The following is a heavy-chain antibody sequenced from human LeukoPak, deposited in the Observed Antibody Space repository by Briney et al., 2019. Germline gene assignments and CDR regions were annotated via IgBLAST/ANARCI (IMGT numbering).Heavy chain of an antibody. CDR2: IIPIFGTA. CDR1: GGTFSSYA. Sequence: SVKVSCKASGGTFSSYAISWVRQAPGQGLEWMGGIIPIFGTANYAQKFQGRVTITADKSTSTAYMELSSLRSEDTAVYYCARGPYNWNDGYYYYYMDVWGKGTTVTISS. J-gene: IGHJ6*03. D-gene: IGHD1-20*01. CDR3: ARGPYNWNDGYYYYYMDV. V-gene: IGHV1-69*06.